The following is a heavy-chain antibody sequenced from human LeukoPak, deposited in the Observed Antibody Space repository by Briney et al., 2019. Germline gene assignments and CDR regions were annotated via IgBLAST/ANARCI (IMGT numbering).Heavy chain of an antibody. J-gene: IGHJ4*02. CDR2: ISYDGSNK. CDR1: GFTFSSYG. V-gene: IGHV3-30*18. Sequence: GGSLRLSCAASGFTFSSYGMHWVRQAPGKGLEWVAVISYDGSNKYYADSVKGRFTISRDNSKNTLYLQMNSLRAEDTAVYYCAKDESPHIAADNYWGQGTLVTVSS. CDR3: AKDESPHIAADNY. D-gene: IGHD6-25*01.